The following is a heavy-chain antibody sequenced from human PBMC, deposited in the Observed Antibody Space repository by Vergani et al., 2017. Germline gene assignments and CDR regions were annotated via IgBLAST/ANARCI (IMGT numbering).Heavy chain of an antibody. J-gene: IGHJ6*02. CDR1: GFTFSSYA. CDR3: ARVRRENYYGMDV. CDR2: ISYDGSNK. D-gene: IGHD1-26*01. V-gene: IGHV3-30-3*01. Sequence: VQLVESGGGLVKPGGSLRLSCAASGFTFSSYAMHWVRQAPGKGLEWVAVISYDGSNKYYADSVKGRFTISRDNSKNTLYLQMNSLRAEDTAVYYCARVRRENYYGMDVWGQGTTVTVSS.